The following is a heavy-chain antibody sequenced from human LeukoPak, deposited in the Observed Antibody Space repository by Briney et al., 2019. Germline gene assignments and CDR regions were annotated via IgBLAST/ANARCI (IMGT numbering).Heavy chain of an antibody. CDR1: GFTFSNYA. D-gene: IGHD1-26*01. CDR3: AKDKGREGDY. J-gene: IGHJ4*02. V-gene: IGHV3-23*01. CDR2: ISGSGGST. Sequence: GGSLRLSCAASGFTFSNYAMSWVRQAPGKGLEWVSTISGSGGSTYYADSVKGRFTISRGNSKNTLYLQMNSLRVEDTAVYYCAKDKGREGDYWGQGNLVTVSS.